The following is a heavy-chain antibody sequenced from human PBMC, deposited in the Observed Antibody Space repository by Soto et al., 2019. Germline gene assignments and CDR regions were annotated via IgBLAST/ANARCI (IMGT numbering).Heavy chain of an antibody. Sequence: GGSLRLSCAASGFTFSSYAMSWVRQAPGKGLEWVSAISGSGGSTYYADSVKGRFTISRDNSKNTLYLQMNSLRAEDTAVYYCAKGLTMVRGVIYGMDVWGQGTTVTVSS. CDR3: AKGLTMVRGVIYGMDV. V-gene: IGHV3-23*01. D-gene: IGHD3-10*01. CDR2: ISGSGGST. CDR1: GFTFSSYA. J-gene: IGHJ6*02.